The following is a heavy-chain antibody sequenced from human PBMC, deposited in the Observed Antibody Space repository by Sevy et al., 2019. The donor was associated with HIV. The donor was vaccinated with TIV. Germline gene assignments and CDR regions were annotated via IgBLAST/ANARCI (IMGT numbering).Heavy chain of an antibody. V-gene: IGHV4-59*01. CDR3: ARDHGELLRSGRWFDP. Sequence: SETLSLTCTVSGGSISSYYWSWIRLPPGKGLEWIGYIYYSGSTNYNPSLMSRVTISVDTSKNQFSLKLSSVTAADTAVYYCARDHGELLRSGRWFDPWGQGTLVTVSS. CDR1: GGSISSYY. CDR2: IYYSGST. D-gene: IGHD1-26*01. J-gene: IGHJ5*02.